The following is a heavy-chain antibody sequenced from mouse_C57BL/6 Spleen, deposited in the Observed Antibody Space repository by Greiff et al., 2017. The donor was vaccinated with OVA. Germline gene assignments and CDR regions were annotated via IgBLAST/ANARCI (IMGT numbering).Heavy chain of an antibody. Sequence: QVQLQQPGAELVKPGASVKLSCKASGYTFTSYWMHWVKQRPGQGLEWIGMIHPNSGSTNYNEKFKSKATLTVDKSSSTAYMQLSSLTSEDSAVYYCARGRDYDYADYYAMDYWGQGTSVTVSS. CDR2: IHPNSGST. J-gene: IGHJ4*01. CDR1: GYTFTSYW. V-gene: IGHV1-64*01. CDR3: ARGRDYDYADYYAMDY. D-gene: IGHD2-4*01.